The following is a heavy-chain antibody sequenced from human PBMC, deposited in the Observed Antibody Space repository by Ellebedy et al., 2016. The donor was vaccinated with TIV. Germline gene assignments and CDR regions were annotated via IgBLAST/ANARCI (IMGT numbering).Heavy chain of an antibody. V-gene: IGHV3-48*01. CDR3: ARGTGPTHWRIDY. CDR2: ISNSSSSI. CDR1: GFTISGHS. Sequence: GESLKISCAASGFTISGHSMNWVRQTPGKGLEWVSYISNSSSSISYSDSVTGRFTISRDNAENSLYLQMDSLRAEDTALYYCARGTGPTHWRIDYWGQGTLVTVSS. D-gene: IGHD1-1*01. J-gene: IGHJ4*02.